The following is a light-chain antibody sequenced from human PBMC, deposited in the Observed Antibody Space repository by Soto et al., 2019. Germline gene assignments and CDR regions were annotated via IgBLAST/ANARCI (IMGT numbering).Light chain of an antibody. CDR3: QQYGSSPWT. CDR2: GAS. CDR1: QSVSSNY. Sequence: ENVLTQSPGTLSLSPGERATLSCRASQSVSSNYLAWYQQKPGQAPRLLLYGASSRATGIPDRFSGSGSGTDFTLTISRLEPEDFAVYYCQQYGSSPWTFGQGTKV. V-gene: IGKV3-20*01. J-gene: IGKJ1*01.